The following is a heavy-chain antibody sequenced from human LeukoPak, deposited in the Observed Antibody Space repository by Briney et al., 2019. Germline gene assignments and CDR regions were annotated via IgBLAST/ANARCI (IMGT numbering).Heavy chain of an antibody. V-gene: IGHV1-18*01. CDR1: GYTFSSYG. J-gene: IGHJ4*02. Sequence: GASVKVSCKASGYTFSSYGFSWVRQAPGHGLEWMGWINAYNGNTNYAQNLQGRVTMTTDTSTSTAYMELRSLRSDDTAVYYCARRQGTTLNFDYWGQGTLVTVSS. CDR3: ARRQGTTLNFDY. CDR2: INAYNGNT. D-gene: IGHD1-1*01.